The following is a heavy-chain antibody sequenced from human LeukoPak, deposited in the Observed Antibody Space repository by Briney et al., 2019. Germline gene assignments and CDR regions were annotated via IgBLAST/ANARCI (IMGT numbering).Heavy chain of an antibody. V-gene: IGHV3-30*02. CDR1: GFTFSDYG. CDR3: AKGYDYYLDV. J-gene: IGHJ6*03. CDR2: IRYDGTTQ. Sequence: QSGGSLRLSCAASGFTFSDYGMHWVRQAPGKGLEWVAFIRYDGTTQHYADSVKGRFIISRDNSKNTLFLQINSLRGEDTAVYYCAKGYDYYLDVWGKGTTVTVPS.